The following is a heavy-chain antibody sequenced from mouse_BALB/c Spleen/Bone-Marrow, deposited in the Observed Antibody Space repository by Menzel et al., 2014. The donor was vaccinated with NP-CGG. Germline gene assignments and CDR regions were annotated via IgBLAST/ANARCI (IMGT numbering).Heavy chain of an antibody. D-gene: IGHD2-2*01. Sequence: QVQLQQSGAELARPGVSVKMSCKASGYTFTTYTMHWVKQRPGQGLEWIGYINPSSGYTNYNQKFKDKATLTADKSSSTAYMQLSSLTSEDSAVYFCAKRDIYYGYDGNAMDYWGQGTSVTVSS. CDR2: INPSSGYT. CDR3: AKRDIYYGYDGNAMDY. V-gene: IGHV1-4*01. CDR1: GYTFTTYT. J-gene: IGHJ4*01.